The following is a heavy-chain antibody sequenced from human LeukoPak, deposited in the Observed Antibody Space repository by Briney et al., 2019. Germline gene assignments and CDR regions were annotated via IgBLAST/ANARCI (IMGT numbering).Heavy chain of an antibody. D-gene: IGHD6-19*01. V-gene: IGHV3-21*01. CDR2: ISSSSSYI. CDR3: ARAPGIAVAGTLIGYYGMDV. J-gene: IGHJ6*02. CDR1: GFTFSGSA. Sequence: GGSLRLSCAASGFTFSGSAMNWVRQAPGKGLEWVSSISSSSSYIYYADSVKGRFTISRDNAKNSLYLQMNSLRAEDTAVYYCARAPGIAVAGTLIGYYGMDVWGQGTTVTVSS.